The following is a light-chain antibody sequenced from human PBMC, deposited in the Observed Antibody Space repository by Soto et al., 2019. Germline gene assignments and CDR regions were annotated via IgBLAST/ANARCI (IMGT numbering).Light chain of an antibody. Sequence: ETVMAQSPATLSVSPGETATLSCRASQSVSSKLAWYQQKPGQAPRLLIYSASTRATGIPARFSGSGSGTEFTLTISSLQSEDFAVYYCQQYGSSGTFGQGTKV. J-gene: IGKJ1*01. CDR2: SAS. V-gene: IGKV3-15*01. CDR1: QSVSSK. CDR3: QQYGSSGT.